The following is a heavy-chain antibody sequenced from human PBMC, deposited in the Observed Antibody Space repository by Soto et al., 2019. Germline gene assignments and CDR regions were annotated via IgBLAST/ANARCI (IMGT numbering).Heavy chain of an antibody. CDR1: GFSLSTSGVG. CDR3: AHSPIAVAGIGGMYFQH. D-gene: IGHD6-19*01. CDR2: LYWNDDK. Sequence: QITLKESGPTLVKPTQTLTLTCTFSGFSLSTSGVGVGWIRQPPGKALEWLALLYWNDDKRYSPSLKSRLTITKETCKNQVVLTMTNIDPVDTATYYCAHSPIAVAGIGGMYFQHWGQGTLVTVSS. J-gene: IGHJ1*01. V-gene: IGHV2-5*01.